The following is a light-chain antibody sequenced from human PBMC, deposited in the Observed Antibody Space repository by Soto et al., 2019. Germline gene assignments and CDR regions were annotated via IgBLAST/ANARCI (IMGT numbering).Light chain of an antibody. CDR3: QQTRSFPLT. Sequence: IHVTQSPSSVSASVGDRVTITCRASQAITSWLAWYQQKPGRAPKLLIYSASSLQSGAPSRFTGSGSGTDFTLTITILQPDDAAVYYCQQTRSFPLTFGGGTEVEI. J-gene: IGKJ4*01. CDR1: QAITSW. CDR2: SAS. V-gene: IGKV1-12*01.